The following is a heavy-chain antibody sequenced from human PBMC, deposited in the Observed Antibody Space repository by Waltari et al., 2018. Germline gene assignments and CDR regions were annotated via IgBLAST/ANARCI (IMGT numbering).Heavy chain of an antibody. J-gene: IGHJ4*02. V-gene: IGHV4-39*07. D-gene: IGHD3-22*01. CDR2: IYYSGST. CDR1: GGSISSSSYY. CDR3: AVQITMIVVGGDDY. Sequence: QLQLQESGPGLVKPSETLSLTCTVSGGSISSSSYYRGWIRQPPGKGLEWIGSIYYSGSTYYNPSLKSRVTISVDTSKNQFSLKLSSVTAADTAVYYCAVQITMIVVGGDDYWGQGTLVTVSS.